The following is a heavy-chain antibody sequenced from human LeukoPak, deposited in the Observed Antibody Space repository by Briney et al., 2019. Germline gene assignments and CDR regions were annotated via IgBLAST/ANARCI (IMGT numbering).Heavy chain of an antibody. V-gene: IGHV4-4*07. D-gene: IGHD3-10*01. Sequence: IPSETLSLTCTVSGGSISSYYWSWIRQPAGKGLEWIGRIYTSGSTNYNPSLKSRVTMSVDTSKNQFSLKLSSVTAADTAVYYCARGGWFGEFLDAFDIWGQGTMVTVSS. CDR2: IYTSGST. CDR3: ARGGWFGEFLDAFDI. J-gene: IGHJ3*02. CDR1: GGSISSYY.